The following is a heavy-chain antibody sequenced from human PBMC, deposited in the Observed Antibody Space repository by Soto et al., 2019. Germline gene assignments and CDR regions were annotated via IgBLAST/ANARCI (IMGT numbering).Heavy chain of an antibody. J-gene: IGHJ3*02. Sequence: QVQLRESGPELVKPSETLYLTCTVSSGSIGTYFWSWIRQPPGKGLEWIGYIYYRGTTNYNPSLKSRVTIFLDTSKNQFSLRLSSVTAADTAVYYCARGRGGTYDAFDIWGQGTLVTVSS. V-gene: IGHV4-59*01. D-gene: IGHD1-26*01. CDR1: SGSIGTYF. CDR3: ARGRGGTYDAFDI. CDR2: IYYRGTT.